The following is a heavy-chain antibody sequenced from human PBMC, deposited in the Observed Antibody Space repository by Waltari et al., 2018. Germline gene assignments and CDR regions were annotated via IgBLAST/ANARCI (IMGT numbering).Heavy chain of an antibody. V-gene: IGHV3-23*04. Sequence: EVQLVESGGGLVQPGGSLRLSGAASGFTFSSYAMSWVRQAPGKGLEWVSAISGSGGSTYYADSVKGRFTISRDNSKTTLSLQMNSLRAEDTAIYYCAKDRHGYFQPVDSWGQGTLVTVSS. CDR1: GFTFSSYA. CDR3: AKDRHGYFQPVDS. CDR2: ISGSGGST. J-gene: IGHJ4*02. D-gene: IGHD3-22*01.